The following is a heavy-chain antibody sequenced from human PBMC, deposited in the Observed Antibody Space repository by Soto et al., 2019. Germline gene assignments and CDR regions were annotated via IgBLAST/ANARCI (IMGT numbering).Heavy chain of an antibody. CDR2: IIPILGIA. Sequence: SVKVSCKASGGTFSSYTISWVRQAPGQGLEWMGRIIPILGIANYAQKFQGRVTITADKSTSTAYMELSSLRSEDTAVYYCASVRPPGYSYGPYDYWGQGTLVTVSS. V-gene: IGHV1-69*02. D-gene: IGHD5-18*01. J-gene: IGHJ4*02. CDR1: GGTFSSYT. CDR3: ASVRPPGYSYGPYDY.